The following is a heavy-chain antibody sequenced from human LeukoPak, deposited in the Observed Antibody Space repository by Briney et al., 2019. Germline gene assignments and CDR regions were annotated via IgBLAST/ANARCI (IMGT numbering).Heavy chain of an antibody. CDR2: ISGSGGST. Sequence: GGSLRLSCAASGFTFISSAMSWVRQAPGKGLEWVSAISGSGGSTYYADSVKGPFTISRDNPNNTLYLQMNSLRAEDTAVYYCAKSRITMVRGVITNFDYWGQGTLVTVSS. J-gene: IGHJ4*02. CDR1: GFTFISSA. CDR3: AKSRITMVRGVITNFDY. D-gene: IGHD3-10*01. V-gene: IGHV3-23*01.